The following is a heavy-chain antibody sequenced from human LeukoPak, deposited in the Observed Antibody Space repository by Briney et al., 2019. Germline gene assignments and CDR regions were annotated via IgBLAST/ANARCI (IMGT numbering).Heavy chain of an antibody. D-gene: IGHD3-10*01. CDR2: IINSGGTA. V-gene: IGHV3-48*02. Sequence: GGSLRLSCAASGFTFSIHGMNWVRQAPGKGLEWVSYIINSGGTAYYTDSVQGRFTISRDNARNSLFLQMNSLRDEDTAVYYCARVGRGVYGMDVWGQGTTVTVSS. CDR1: GFTFSIHG. CDR3: ARVGRGVYGMDV. J-gene: IGHJ6*02.